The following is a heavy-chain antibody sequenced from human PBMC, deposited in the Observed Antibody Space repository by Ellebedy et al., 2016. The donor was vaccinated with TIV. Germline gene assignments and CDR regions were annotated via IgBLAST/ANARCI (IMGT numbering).Heavy chain of an antibody. D-gene: IGHD6-19*01. V-gene: IGHV3-23*01. CDR3: AKGSGGGSDSSAPRYYFDS. Sequence: PGGSLRLSCAASGFTFSSYWMSWVRQAPGKGLEWVSTISHTGSRTYYANSVEGRFIISRDNSKRTRNLKMNGLSAEDTAVYYCAKGSGGGSDSSAPRYYFDSWGLGTLVTVSS. CDR1: GFTFSSYW. J-gene: IGHJ4*02. CDR2: ISHTGSRT.